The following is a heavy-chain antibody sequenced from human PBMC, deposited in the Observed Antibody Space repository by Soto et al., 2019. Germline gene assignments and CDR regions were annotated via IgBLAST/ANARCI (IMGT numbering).Heavy chain of an antibody. CDR2: FDPEDGET. Sequence: GASVKVSCKVSGYTLIELSMHWVRQAPGQGLEWMGGFDPEDGETIYAQKFQGRGTMTEDTSTDTAYMALRGLRYEDTAVYYCATDLGLSIACDFGYGGHGTLFTVAS. D-gene: IGHD3-16*01. CDR1: GYTLIELS. V-gene: IGHV1-24*01. J-gene: IGHJ4*01. CDR3: ATDLGLSIACDFGY.